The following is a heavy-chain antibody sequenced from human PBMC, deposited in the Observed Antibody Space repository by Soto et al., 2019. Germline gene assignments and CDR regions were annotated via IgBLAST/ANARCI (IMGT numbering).Heavy chain of an antibody. V-gene: IGHV1-18*04. CDR1: GYTFTSYG. CDR3: ARDYCSSTSCHTAGYDNWFDP. J-gene: IGHJ5*02. CDR2: ISAYNGNT. Sequence: GSSGKVSFKAFGYTFTSYGISWVRQAPGQGLERMGWISAYNGNTNYAQKLQGRVTMTTDTSTSTAYMELRSLRSDDTAVYYCARDYCSSTSCHTAGYDNWFDPWGQGTLVTVPS. D-gene: IGHD2-2*02.